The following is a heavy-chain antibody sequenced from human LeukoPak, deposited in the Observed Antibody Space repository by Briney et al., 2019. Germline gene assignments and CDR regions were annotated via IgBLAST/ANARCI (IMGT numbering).Heavy chain of an antibody. CDR3: ARVKGVRRGKYYDSSGFFDY. V-gene: IGHV4-31*03. CDR2: IYYSGST. Sequence: SQTLSLTCIVSGGSISSGGYYWSWIRQHPGKGLEWIGYIYYSGSTYYNPSLKSRVTISVDTSKNQFSLKLSSVTAADTAVYYCARVKGVRRGKYYDSSGFFDYWGQGTLVTVSS. CDR1: GGSISSGGYY. J-gene: IGHJ4*02. D-gene: IGHD3-22*01.